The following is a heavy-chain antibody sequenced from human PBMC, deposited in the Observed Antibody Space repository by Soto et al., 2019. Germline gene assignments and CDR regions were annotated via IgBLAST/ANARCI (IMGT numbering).Heavy chain of an antibody. J-gene: IGHJ4*02. D-gene: IGHD6-13*01. Sequence: QVQLVQSGAEVKKPGASVKVSCKASGYTFTSYYMHWVRQAPGQGLEWMGIINPSGGSTSYAQKFQGRVTMTRDKSTSTVYLELSSLRSEDTAVYYCARERTAAGDYWGQGTLVTVSS. CDR3: ARERTAAGDY. CDR1: GYTFTSYY. V-gene: IGHV1-46*01. CDR2: INPSGGST.